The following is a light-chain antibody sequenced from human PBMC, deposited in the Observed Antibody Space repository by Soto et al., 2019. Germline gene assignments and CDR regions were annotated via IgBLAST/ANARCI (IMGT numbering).Light chain of an antibody. CDR3: GSWDSSLSAYV. V-gene: IGLV1-51*01. CDR1: SSNIGAGYD. J-gene: IGLJ1*01. CDR2: DDN. Sequence: SVLTQPPSVSGAPGQRVTFSCTGSSSNIGAGYDVHWYQQFPGTAPKLLIYDDNKRPSGIPDRFSGSKSGTSATLGITGFQTGDEADYYCGSWDSSLSAYVFGTGTKVTVL.